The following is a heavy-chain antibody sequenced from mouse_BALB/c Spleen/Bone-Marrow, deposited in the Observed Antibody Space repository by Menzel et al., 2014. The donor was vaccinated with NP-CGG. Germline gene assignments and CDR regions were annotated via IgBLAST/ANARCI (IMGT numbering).Heavy chain of an antibody. CDR1: GYTFTSYW. CDR3: ALCDRYDTSDY. V-gene: IGHV1-7*01. J-gene: IGHJ2*01. Sequence: QVQLQQSGAELAKPGASVKMSCKASGYTFTSYWMHWVKQRPGQGLEWIGHITPSTGYTAYNQNFKDKATLTADKSSSIAFMQLSSLTSEDSAVYYCALCDRYDTSDYWGQGTTLTVSS. D-gene: IGHD2-14*01. CDR2: ITPSTGYT.